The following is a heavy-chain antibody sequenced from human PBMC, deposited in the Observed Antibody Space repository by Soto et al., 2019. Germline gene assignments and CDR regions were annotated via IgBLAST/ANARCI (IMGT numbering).Heavy chain of an antibody. CDR3: ARDRFDAGDYYYGMDV. J-gene: IGHJ6*02. V-gene: IGHV3-30-3*01. D-gene: IGHD3-10*01. CDR1: GFTFSSYA. CDR2: ISYDGSNK. Sequence: QVQLVESGGGVVQPGRSLRRSCAASGFTFSSYAMHWVRQAPGKGLEWVAVISYDGSNKYYADSVKGRFTISRDNSKNTRYLQMNSLRAEDTAVYYCARDRFDAGDYYYGMDVWGQGTTVTVSS.